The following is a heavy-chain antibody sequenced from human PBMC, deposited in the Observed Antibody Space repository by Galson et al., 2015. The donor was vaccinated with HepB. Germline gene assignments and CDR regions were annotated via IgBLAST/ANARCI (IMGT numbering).Heavy chain of an antibody. CDR1: GFTFSSYS. CDR3: ARAEDYGGKRNLFDY. Sequence: SLRLSCAASGFTFSSYSMNWVRQAPGKGLEWVSYISSSSSTIYYADSVKGRFTISRDNAKNSLYLRMNSLRDEDTAVYYCARAEDYGGKRNLFDYWGQGTLVTVSS. CDR2: ISSSSSTI. V-gene: IGHV3-48*02. J-gene: IGHJ4*02. D-gene: IGHD4-23*01.